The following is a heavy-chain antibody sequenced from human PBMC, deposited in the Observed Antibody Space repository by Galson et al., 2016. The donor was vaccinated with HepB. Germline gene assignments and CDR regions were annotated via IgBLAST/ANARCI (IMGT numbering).Heavy chain of an antibody. CDR2: ITTVTGNT. J-gene: IGHJ6*02. V-gene: IGHV1-18*01. CDR1: GYTFTTYG. CDR3: ARARDYYFYSMDV. Sequence: SCKASGYTFTTYGISWVRQAPGQGLAWMGWITTVTGNTNYAQKFQGRVTMTTDTSTNTAYMGLRSLRSDDTAVYSCARARDYYFYSMDVWGQGTTGTVSS.